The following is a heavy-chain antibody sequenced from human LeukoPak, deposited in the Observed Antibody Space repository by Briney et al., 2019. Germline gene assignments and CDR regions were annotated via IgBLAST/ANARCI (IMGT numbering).Heavy chain of an antibody. CDR1: GGSISSGSYY. CDR3: ARDRAHYDFWSGSSSYYYYYMDV. Sequence: SETLSLTSTVSGGSISSGSYYWSWIRQPAGKGLEWIGRIYTSGSTNYNPSLKSRVTISVDTSKNQFSLKLSSVTAADTAVYYCARDRAHYDFWSGSSSYYYYYMDVWGKGTTVTVSS. V-gene: IGHV4-61*02. D-gene: IGHD3-3*01. CDR2: IYTSGST. J-gene: IGHJ6*03.